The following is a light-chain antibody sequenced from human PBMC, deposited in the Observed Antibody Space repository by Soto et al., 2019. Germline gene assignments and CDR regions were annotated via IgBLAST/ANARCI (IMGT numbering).Light chain of an antibody. CDR3: QQYGIPPT. V-gene: IGKV3-20*01. CDR2: DSS. Sequence: EIVLTQSPGTLSLSPGERVTLSCRSSQSVSSSYLAWYQQKPGQAPRLLIYDSSNRATGIPNSFSGSGSGTDFTLTISRLATEDFAVYYRQQYGIPPTFGQGTKVEIK. J-gene: IGKJ1*01. CDR1: QSVSSSY.